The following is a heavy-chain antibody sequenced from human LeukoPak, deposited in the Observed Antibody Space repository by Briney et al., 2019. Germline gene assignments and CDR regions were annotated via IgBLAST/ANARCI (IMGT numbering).Heavy chain of an antibody. CDR3: ALDYYDSSGTRAGGAFDI. Sequence: GGSLRLSCAASGFTFSSYSMNWVRQAPGKGLEWVSSISSSSSYIYYADSVKGRFTISRDNAKNSLYLQMNSLRAEDTAVYYCALDYYDSSGTRAGGAFDIWGQGTMDTVSS. CDR1: GFTFSSYS. J-gene: IGHJ3*02. V-gene: IGHV3-21*01. D-gene: IGHD3-22*01. CDR2: ISSSSSYI.